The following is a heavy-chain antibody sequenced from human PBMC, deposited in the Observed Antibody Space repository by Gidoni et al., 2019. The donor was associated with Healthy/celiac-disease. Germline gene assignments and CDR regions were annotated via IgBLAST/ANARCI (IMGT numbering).Heavy chain of an antibody. V-gene: IGHV3-23*01. J-gene: IGHJ3*02. CDR2: ISGSGGST. D-gene: IGHD2-15*01. Sequence: EVQLLESGGGLVQPGGSLRLSCAASGFNFSSYAMMWVRQAPGKGLEWVSAISGSGGSTYYAASVKGRFTISRDNSKNTLYLQMNSLRAEDTAVYYCAKDPLGYCSGGSCYPGAFDIWGQGTMVTVSS. CDR3: AKDPLGYCSGGSCYPGAFDI. CDR1: GFNFSSYA.